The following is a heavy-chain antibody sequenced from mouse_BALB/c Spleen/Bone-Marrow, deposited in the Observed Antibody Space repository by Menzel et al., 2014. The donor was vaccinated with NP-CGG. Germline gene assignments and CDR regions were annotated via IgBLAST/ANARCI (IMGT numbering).Heavy chain of an antibody. CDR3: ARGSPY. J-gene: IGHJ3*01. CDR1: GYTSTNYY. D-gene: IGHD6-2*01. V-gene: IGHV1S81*02. CDR2: INPGNGGT. Sequence: LVESGAELVKPGASVKLSCKTSGYTSTNYYIYWVKQRPGQGLEWIGEINPGNGGTNFNERFKSKATLTVDKSSTTAYILLTSLTSEDSAVYYCARGSPYWGQGTLVTVSA.